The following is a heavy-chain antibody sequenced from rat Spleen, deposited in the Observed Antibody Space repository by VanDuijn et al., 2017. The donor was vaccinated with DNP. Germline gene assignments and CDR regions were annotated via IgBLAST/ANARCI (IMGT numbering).Heavy chain of an antibody. CDR3: ASSWVGVRGIWFAF. CDR1: GYSITSNY. CDR2: ISHSDST. D-gene: IGHD4-3*01. V-gene: IGHV3-1*01. J-gene: IGHJ3*01. Sequence: EVQLQESGPGLVKPSQSLPLTCSVTGYSITSNYWGCIRKLPGNKMVWIGYISHSDSTGYNPSLNSRISITRDTSKNQFFLQLNSVTTEDTATYYCASSWVGVRGIWFAFWGQGTLVTVSS.